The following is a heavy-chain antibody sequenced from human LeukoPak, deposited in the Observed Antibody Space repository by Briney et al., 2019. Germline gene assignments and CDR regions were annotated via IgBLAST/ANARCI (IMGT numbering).Heavy chain of an antibody. Sequence: ASVKVSCKASGGTFSSYAINWVRQAPGQGLEWMGRIIPIIGTANYAQKFQGRVTITTDESTSTAYMALSSVKSGVTAVDDCARGQQWLDYWGKGTLVTVS. CDR1: GGTFSSYA. V-gene: IGHV1-69*05. CDR3: ARGQQWLDY. CDR2: IIPIIGTA. D-gene: IGHD6-19*01. J-gene: IGHJ4*02.